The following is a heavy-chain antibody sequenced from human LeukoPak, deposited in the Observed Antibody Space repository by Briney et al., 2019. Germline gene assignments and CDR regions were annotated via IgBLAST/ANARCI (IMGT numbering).Heavy chain of an antibody. CDR3: AREGNIIRFLND. D-gene: IGHD3-3*01. J-gene: IGHJ4*02. CDR2: IYTSGST. Sequence: SETLSLTCTVSGDSISGYYWSWIRQPAGKGLEWIGRIYTSGSTNYNPSLKSRVTMSVDTSKNQFSLKLTSVTAADTAVYYCAREGNIIRFLNDWGQGTLVTVSS. V-gene: IGHV4-4*07. CDR1: GDSISGYY.